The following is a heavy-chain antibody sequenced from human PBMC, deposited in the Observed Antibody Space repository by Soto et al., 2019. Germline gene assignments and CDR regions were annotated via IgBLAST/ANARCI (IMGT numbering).Heavy chain of an antibody. J-gene: IGHJ6*02. CDR1: GGSISSGGYY. CDR3: ASSLGLVSYYYYRMDV. V-gene: IGHV4-31*03. Sequence: PSETLSVTCTVSGGSISSGGYYWTWILQHTGTGLEWIGYIYYSGNTDYSPSLKSRLIISVDTSKEQISLKLSSVTAADTAVYYCASSLGLVSYYYYRMDVWGQGTTVTVSS. CDR2: IYYSGNT. D-gene: IGHD3-9*01.